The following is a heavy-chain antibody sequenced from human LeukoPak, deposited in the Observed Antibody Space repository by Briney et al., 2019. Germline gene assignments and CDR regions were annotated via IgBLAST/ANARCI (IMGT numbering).Heavy chain of an antibody. D-gene: IGHD4-23*01. Sequence: SGPALVKPTQTLTLTCTFSGFSLSTSGMCVSWIRQPPGKTLEWLARIDWDDDKYYSTSLKTRLTISKDTSKNQVVLTMTNMDPVDTATYYCARTHFANNDGGNLFFDYWGQGTLVTVSS. CDR1: GFSLSTSGMC. J-gene: IGHJ4*02. CDR3: ARTHFANNDGGNLFFDY. V-gene: IGHV2-70*11. CDR2: IDWDDDK.